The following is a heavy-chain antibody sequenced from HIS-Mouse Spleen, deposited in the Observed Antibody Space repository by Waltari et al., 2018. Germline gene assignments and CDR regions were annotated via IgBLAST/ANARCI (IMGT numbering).Heavy chain of an antibody. CDR1: GGSISSYY. D-gene: IGHD3-22*01. Sequence: QVQLQESGPGLVKPSETLSLTCTVSGGSISSYYWSCIRQPPGKGLEWIGYIYYSGSTNSNPSLKSRVTISVDTSKNQFSLKLSSVTAADTAVYYCARVDPHGYDSSGYYYFDYWGQGTLVTVSS. CDR3: ARVDPHGYDSSGYYYFDY. CDR2: IYYSGST. V-gene: IGHV4-59*01. J-gene: IGHJ4*02.